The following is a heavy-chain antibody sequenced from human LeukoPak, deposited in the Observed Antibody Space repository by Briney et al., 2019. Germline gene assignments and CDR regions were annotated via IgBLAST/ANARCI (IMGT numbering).Heavy chain of an antibody. V-gene: IGHV3-23*01. CDR2: ISGSGGST. D-gene: IGHD3-9*01. CDR3: AKDDRYDILTGSRD. J-gene: IGHJ4*02. Sequence: GGSLRLSCAASGVTFSSFAMSWVRQAPGKGLEWVSAISGSGGSTYYADSVKGRFTISRDNSKNTLYLQMNSLRAEDTAVYYCAKDDRYDILTGSRDWGQGTLVTVSS. CDR1: GVTFSSFA.